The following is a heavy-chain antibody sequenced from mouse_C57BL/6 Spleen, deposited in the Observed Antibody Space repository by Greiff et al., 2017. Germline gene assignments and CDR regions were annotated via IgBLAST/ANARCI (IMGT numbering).Heavy chain of an antibody. D-gene: IGHD1-1*01. J-gene: IGHJ1*03. CDR2: IDPEDGET. V-gene: IGHV14-2*01. CDR1: GFNIKDYY. Sequence: EVQLQQSGAELVKPGASVKLSCTASGFNIKDYYMHWVKQRTEQGLEWIGRIDPEDGETKYAPKFPGKATITADTSSNTAYLQLSSLTSEDTAVYYCARNYGSSLHWYFDVWGTGTTVTVSS. CDR3: ARNYGSSLHWYFDV.